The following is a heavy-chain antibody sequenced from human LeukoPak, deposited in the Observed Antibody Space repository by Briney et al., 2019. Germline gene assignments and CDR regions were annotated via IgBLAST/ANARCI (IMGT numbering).Heavy chain of an antibody. D-gene: IGHD3-10*01. J-gene: IGHJ5*02. V-gene: IGHV3-23*01. Sequence: PGGSLRLSCAASGFTFSSYGMSWVRQAPGKGLEWVSAISGSGGSTYYADSVKGRFTISRDNSKNTLYLQMNSLRAEDTAVYYCAREQLWFGENWFDPRGQGTLVTVSS. CDR2: ISGSGGST. CDR3: AREQLWFGENWFDP. CDR1: GFTFSSYG.